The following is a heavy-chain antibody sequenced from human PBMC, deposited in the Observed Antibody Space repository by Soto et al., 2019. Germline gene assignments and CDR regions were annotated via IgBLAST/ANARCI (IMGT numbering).Heavy chain of an antibody. J-gene: IGHJ6*02. CDR2: LSYDGSNK. CDR1: GFSFSHYG. CDR3: AKDSVPYYYYAMDV. V-gene: IGHV3-30*18. D-gene: IGHD1-26*01. Sequence: QVQLVESGGGVVQPGRSLRLSCAASGFSFSHYGMHWVRQAPGKGLEWVAVLSYDGSNKYYADSVKGRFTISRDNSTNTLYLPMNSLRAEDTGVYSCAKDSVPYYYYAMDVWGQGTTVTVSS.